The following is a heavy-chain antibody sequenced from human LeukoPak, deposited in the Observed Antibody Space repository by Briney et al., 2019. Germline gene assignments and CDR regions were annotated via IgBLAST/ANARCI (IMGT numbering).Heavy chain of an antibody. J-gene: IGHJ3*02. CDR1: GFTVSSNY. D-gene: IGHD3-22*01. V-gene: IGHV3-66*02. Sequence: GGSQRLSCAASGFTVSSNYMSWVRQAPGKGLEWVSVIYSGGSTYYADSVKGRFTISRDNSKNTLYLQMNSLRAEDTAVYYCARGGNRNYYDSSGYTSPIGAFDIWGQGTMVTVSS. CDR2: IYSGGST. CDR3: ARGGNRNYYDSSGYTSPIGAFDI.